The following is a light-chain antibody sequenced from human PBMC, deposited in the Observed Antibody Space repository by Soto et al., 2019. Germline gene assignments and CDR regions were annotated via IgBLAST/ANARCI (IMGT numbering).Light chain of an antibody. CDR3: QSYDSTLTTSV. J-gene: IGLJ6*01. Sequence: QSVLTQPPSVSGAPGQRVAISCTGSSSNIGAEYDVHWYQQLPGTAPKRLIYGDNNRPSGVPDRFSGSKSGTSASLAITGLQPEDEADYYCQSYDSTLTTSVFGPGTKVTVL. CDR2: GDN. V-gene: IGLV1-40*01. CDR1: SSNIGAEYD.